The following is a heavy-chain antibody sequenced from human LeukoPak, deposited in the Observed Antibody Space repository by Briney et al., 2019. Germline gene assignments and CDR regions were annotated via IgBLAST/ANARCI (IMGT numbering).Heavy chain of an antibody. CDR2: IYYSGST. CDR1: GGSISSSSSY. CDR3: ATRSDIAAAGIRWFDP. J-gene: IGHJ5*02. V-gene: IGHV4-39*07. Sequence: SETLSLTCTVSGGSISSSSSYWGWIRQPPGKGLEWIGSIYYSGSTYYNPSLKSRVTISVDTSKNQFSLKVSSVTAADTAVYYCATRSDIAAAGIRWFDPWGQGTLVTVSS. D-gene: IGHD6-13*01.